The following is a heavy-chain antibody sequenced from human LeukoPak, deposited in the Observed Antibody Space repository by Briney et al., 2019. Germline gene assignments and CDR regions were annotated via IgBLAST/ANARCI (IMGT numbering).Heavy chain of an antibody. J-gene: IGHJ5*02. Sequence: PSETLSLTCTVSGGSISSGDYYWSWIRQPPGKGLEWIGYIYYSGSTYYNPSLKSRVTISVDTSKNQFSLKLSSVTAADTAVYYCARGWYWGQNWFDPWGQGTLVTVSS. CDR3: ARGWYWGQNWFDP. CDR2: IYYSGST. CDR1: GGSISSGDYY. V-gene: IGHV4-30-4*08. D-gene: IGHD2-8*02.